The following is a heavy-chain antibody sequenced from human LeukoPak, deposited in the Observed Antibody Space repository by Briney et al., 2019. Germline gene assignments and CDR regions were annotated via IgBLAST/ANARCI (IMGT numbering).Heavy chain of an antibody. CDR1: GFSFDDYA. J-gene: IGHJ4*02. D-gene: IGHD6-6*01. Sequence: PGRSLTLSCAASGFSFDDYAMHWGRQGPGKGLEWVSGSSWKGGSIGYADSVKGRFTISRDNAKNSLYLQMNSLRAEDTALYYCAKDRSSSFDYWGQGPLVTVSS. CDR3: AKDRSSSFDY. CDR2: SSWKGGSI. V-gene: IGHV3-9*01.